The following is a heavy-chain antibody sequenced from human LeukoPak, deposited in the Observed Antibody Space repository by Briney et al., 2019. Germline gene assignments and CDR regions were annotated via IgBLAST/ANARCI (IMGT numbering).Heavy chain of an antibody. CDR2: IYYSGST. D-gene: IGHD6-13*01. CDR1: GGSISSYY. Sequence: PSETLSLTCTVSGGSISSYYWSWIRQPPGKGLEWIGYIYYSGSTYYNPSLKSRVTISVDTSKNQFSLKLSSVTAADTAVYYCARGLSQLVRRGRLYYFDYWGQGTLVTVSS. J-gene: IGHJ4*02. CDR3: ARGLSQLVRRGRLYYFDY. V-gene: IGHV4-59*12.